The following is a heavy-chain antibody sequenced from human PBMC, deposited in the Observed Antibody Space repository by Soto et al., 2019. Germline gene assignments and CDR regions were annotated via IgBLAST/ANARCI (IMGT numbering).Heavy chain of an antibody. CDR1: GFTFSSYA. CDR3: AKVAAAPFTSSSTYYFDY. D-gene: IGHD6-6*01. Sequence: GGSLRLSCAASGFTFSSYAMSWVRQAPGKGLEWVSAISGSGGSTYYADSVKGRFTISRDNSKNTLYLQMNSLRAEDTAVYYCAKVAAAPFTSSSTYYFDYWGQGTLVTVSS. J-gene: IGHJ4*02. CDR2: ISGSGGST. V-gene: IGHV3-23*01.